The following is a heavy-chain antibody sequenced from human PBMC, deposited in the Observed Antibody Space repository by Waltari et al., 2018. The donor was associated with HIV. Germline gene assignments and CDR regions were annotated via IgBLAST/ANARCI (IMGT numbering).Heavy chain of an antibody. CDR3: ARARSTPTSGMATIGAF. V-gene: IGHV1-2*02. Sequence: QVQVVQSGAEVKKPGASVKVSCKPSGYTFTGYYIHWVRRAPGQGLEWMGWINPYTGDTNFAQRFQGRITLTRDTSISTAYMEMSRLTFDDTAVYYCARARSTPTSGMATIGAFWGQGTLVTVSS. CDR1: GYTFTGYY. D-gene: IGHD5-12*01. CDR2: INPYTGDT. J-gene: IGHJ4*02.